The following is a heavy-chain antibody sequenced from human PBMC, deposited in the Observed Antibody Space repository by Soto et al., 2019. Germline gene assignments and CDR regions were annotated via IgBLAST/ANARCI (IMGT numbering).Heavy chain of an antibody. CDR3: ARRGPGIAAAGTSDWFDP. J-gene: IGHJ5*02. CDR1: GGSISSSSYY. Sequence: SETLSLTCTVSGGSISSSSYYWGWIRQPPGKGLEWIGSIYYSGSTYYNPSLKSRVTISVDTSKNQFSLKLSSVTAADTAVYYCARRGPGIAAAGTSDWFDPWGQGTLVTVSS. V-gene: IGHV4-39*01. CDR2: IYYSGST. D-gene: IGHD6-13*01.